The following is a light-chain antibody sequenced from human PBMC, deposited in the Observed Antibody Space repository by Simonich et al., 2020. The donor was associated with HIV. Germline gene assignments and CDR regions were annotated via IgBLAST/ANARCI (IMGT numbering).Light chain of an antibody. CDR2: GAS. J-gene: IGKJ1*01. CDR3: QQYGSSRT. V-gene: IGKV3-20*01. Sequence: EIVLTQSPATLSLSPGERATLSCRASQSVGSYLAWYQQKPGQAPRLLIYGASSRATGLPDRFSGSGSGTDFTLTISRLEPEDFAVYYCQQYGSSRTFGQGTKVEIK. CDR1: QSVGSY.